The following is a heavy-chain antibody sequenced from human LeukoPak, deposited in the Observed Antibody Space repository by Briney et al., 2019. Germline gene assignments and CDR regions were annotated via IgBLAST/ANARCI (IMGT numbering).Heavy chain of an antibody. CDR1: GGSISSYY. Sequence: SETLSLTCTVSGGSISSYYWSWIRQPPGKGLEWIGYMYYSGTINYNPSLKSRVTISVDTSKNQFSLKLSSVTAAGTAVYYCARWQYTISSGWFDPWGQGTLVTVSS. CDR3: ARWQYTISSGWFDP. CDR2: MYYSGTI. D-gene: IGHD6-6*01. V-gene: IGHV4-59*01. J-gene: IGHJ5*02.